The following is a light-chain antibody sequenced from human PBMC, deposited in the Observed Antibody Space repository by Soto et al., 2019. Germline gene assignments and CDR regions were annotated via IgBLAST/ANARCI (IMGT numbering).Light chain of an antibody. Sequence: MTQSPATLSVSPGDRATLSCRASQTISSWLAWYQQKPGKAPKLLIYAASTLQSGVPSRFSGSGSGTDFTLAISSLQPEDSATYYCLQDINYPWTFGQGTKVDIK. V-gene: IGKV1-6*01. CDR3: LQDINYPWT. CDR1: QTISSW. CDR2: AAS. J-gene: IGKJ1*01.